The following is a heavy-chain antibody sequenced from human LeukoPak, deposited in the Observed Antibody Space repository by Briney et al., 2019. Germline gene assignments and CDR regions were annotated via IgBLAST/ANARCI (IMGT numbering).Heavy chain of an antibody. CDR1: GGSFSGYY. V-gene: IGHV4-34*01. D-gene: IGHD6-13*01. CDR3: ARHRRYSSSWYRGENWFDP. CDR2: INHSGST. Sequence: SETLSLTCAVYGGSFSGYYWSWIRQPPGEGLEWIGEINHSGSTNYNPSLKSRVTISVDTSKNQFSLKLSSVTAADTAVYYCARHRRYSSSWYRGENWFDPWGQGTLVTVSS. J-gene: IGHJ5*02.